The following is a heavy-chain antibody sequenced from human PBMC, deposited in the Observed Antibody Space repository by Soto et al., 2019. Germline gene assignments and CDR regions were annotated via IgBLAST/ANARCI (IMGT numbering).Heavy chain of an antibody. Sequence: QVQLVQSGAEAKKPGASLKVSCKASGYTFTSYDINWVRQATGQGLDWMGWLSPSRGNTGYAQKFQGRVTMXXXXXXXXXXXXXXXXXXXXTAVYYCARGIDAGYDYWGQGSLVTVSS. V-gene: IGHV1-8*01. CDR3: ARGIDAGYDY. J-gene: IGHJ4*02. CDR1: GYTFTSYD. D-gene: IGHD3-10*01. CDR2: LSPSRGNT.